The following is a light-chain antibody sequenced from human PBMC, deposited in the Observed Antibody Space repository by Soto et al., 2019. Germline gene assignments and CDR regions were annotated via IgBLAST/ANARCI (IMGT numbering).Light chain of an antibody. V-gene: IGLV1-40*01. CDR2: GNS. Sequence: HSVVTQPPSVSGAPGQRVTISCTGSSSNIGAGYDVHWYQQLPGTAPKLLIYGNSNRPSGVPDRFSGSKSGPSASLAITGLQAEDEADYYCQSYDSSLSGWKVFGGGTKLTVL. CDR1: SSNIGAGYD. CDR3: QSYDSSLSGWKV. J-gene: IGLJ2*01.